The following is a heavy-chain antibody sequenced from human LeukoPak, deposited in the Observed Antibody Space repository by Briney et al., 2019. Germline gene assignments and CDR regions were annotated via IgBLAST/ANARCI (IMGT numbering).Heavy chain of an antibody. CDR3: TRVGGNSYYFDY. D-gene: IGHD4-23*01. CDR1: GGSFSGYY. Sequence: SETLSLTCAVYGGSFSGYYWSWIRQPPGKGLEWIGEINHSGSTNYNPSLKSRVTISVDTSKNQFSLKLSSVTAADTAVYYCTRVGGNSYYFDYWGQGTLVTVSS. V-gene: IGHV4-34*01. CDR2: INHSGST. J-gene: IGHJ4*02.